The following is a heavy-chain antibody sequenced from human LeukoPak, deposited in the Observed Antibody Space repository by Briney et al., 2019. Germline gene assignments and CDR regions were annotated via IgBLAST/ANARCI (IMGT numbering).Heavy chain of an antibody. CDR3: ARDLDSSTWYRGFDY. Sequence: PGGSLRHSCAASGFTFSDHYMDWVRQAPGKGLEWVANIKQDGSERFYGGSVTGRFTISRDNAKNSVYLQMNSLRAEDTAVYYCARDLDSSTWYRGFDYWGQGTLITVSS. CDR1: GFTFSDHY. V-gene: IGHV3-7*01. D-gene: IGHD6-13*01. J-gene: IGHJ4*02. CDR2: IKQDGSER.